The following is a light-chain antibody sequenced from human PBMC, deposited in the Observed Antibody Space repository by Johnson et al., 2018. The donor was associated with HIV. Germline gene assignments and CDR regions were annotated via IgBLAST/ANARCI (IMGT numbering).Light chain of an antibody. CDR2: ENN. CDR3: GTWDSSLSAYV. Sequence: QSVLTQPPSVSATPGQKVTISCSGSSSNIENNYVSWYQQLPETAPKLLIYENNKRPSGIPDRFSGSKSGTSATLGVTGLQTGAEADYFCGTWDSSLSAYVFGTGTKVTVL. V-gene: IGLV1-51*02. CDR1: SSNIENNY. J-gene: IGLJ1*01.